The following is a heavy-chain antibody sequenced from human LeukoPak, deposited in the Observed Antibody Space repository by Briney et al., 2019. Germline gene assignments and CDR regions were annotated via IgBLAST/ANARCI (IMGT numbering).Heavy chain of an antibody. CDR1: GYSISSGYY. D-gene: IGHD6-19*01. J-gene: IGHJ3*01. CDR2: IYHSGST. CDR3: ARDRDSNGWTVAFDF. V-gene: IGHV4-38-2*02. Sequence: SETLSLTCGVSGYSISSGYYWGWIRPPPGKGLEWIGIIYHSGSTYYNASLKSRVTISVDTSKNQFSRELSSVTAADTAVYYCARDRDSNGWTVAFDFWGQGTMVTVSS.